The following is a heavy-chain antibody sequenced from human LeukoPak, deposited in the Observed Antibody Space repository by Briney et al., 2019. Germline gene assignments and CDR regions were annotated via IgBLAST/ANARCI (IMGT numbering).Heavy chain of an antibody. CDR1: GSWPADSA. Sequence: GRSLRVSRVASGSWPADSAMRWGRHGLGESLGWVAGIRRKSGIIGNADPVKGRFPISRDNAKNSLFLQINSLRPDDAALYFCAKDCGHRTAAIAFWGRGTLVNVSA. CDR2: IRRKSGII. V-gene: IGHV3-9*02. CDR3: AKDCGHRTAAIAF. J-gene: IGHJ4*02. D-gene: IGHD2-2*01.